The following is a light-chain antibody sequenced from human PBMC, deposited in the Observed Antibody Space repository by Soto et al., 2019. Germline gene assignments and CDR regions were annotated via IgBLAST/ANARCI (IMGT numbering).Light chain of an antibody. V-gene: IGKV3-20*01. Sequence: EIVMTQSPATLSVSPGERATLSCRASQSVSSYLAWYQQKPGQAPRLLIYGASSRASGIPDRFSGSGSGADFTLTINRLEPEDFAVYFCQHYGSSLWTFGQGTKVDIK. J-gene: IGKJ1*01. CDR1: QSVSSY. CDR3: QHYGSSLWT. CDR2: GAS.